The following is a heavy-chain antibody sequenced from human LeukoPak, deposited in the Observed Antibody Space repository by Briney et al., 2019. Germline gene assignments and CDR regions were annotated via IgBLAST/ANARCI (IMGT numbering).Heavy chain of an antibody. D-gene: IGHD3-16*01. CDR1: GGTFSSYA. CDR2: ISAYNGNT. CDR3: ARFDKVVWVFDI. V-gene: IGHV1-18*01. Sequence: ASVKVSCKASGGTFSSYAISWVRQAPGQGLEWMGWISAYNGNTNYAQKLQGRVTMTTDTSTSTAYMELRSLRSDDTAVYYCARFDKVVWVFDIWGQGTMVTVSS. J-gene: IGHJ3*02.